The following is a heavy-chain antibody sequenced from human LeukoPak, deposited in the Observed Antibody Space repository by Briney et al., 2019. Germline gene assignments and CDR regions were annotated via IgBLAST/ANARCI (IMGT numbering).Heavy chain of an antibody. CDR3: ARWDYYDSSGYYYPIDY. V-gene: IGHV4-34*01. CDR1: GVSFSTYY. Sequence: SETLSLTCAVYGVSFSTYYWSWIRQPPGKGLEWLGEINHSGSTNYNPSPKSRVTISVDTSNNQFSLKLTSVTAADTAVYYCARWDYYDSSGYYYPIDYWGQGTLVTVSS. D-gene: IGHD3-22*01. CDR2: INHSGST. J-gene: IGHJ4*02.